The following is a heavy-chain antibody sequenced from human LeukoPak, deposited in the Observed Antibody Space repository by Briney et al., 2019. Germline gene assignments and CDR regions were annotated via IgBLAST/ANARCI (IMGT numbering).Heavy chain of an antibody. CDR1: GFTFSSSA. CDR3: ARVGNYGDFDF. Sequence: LPGGSLRLSCAASGFTFSSSAMSWVRQAPGKGLEWVSAISNNGGYTYYADSVQGRFTISRDNSKNTLYLQMNSLRAEDTAVYHCARVGNYGDFDFWGQGTLVTVSS. J-gene: IGHJ4*02. D-gene: IGHD4-17*01. CDR2: ISNNGGYT. V-gene: IGHV3-23*01.